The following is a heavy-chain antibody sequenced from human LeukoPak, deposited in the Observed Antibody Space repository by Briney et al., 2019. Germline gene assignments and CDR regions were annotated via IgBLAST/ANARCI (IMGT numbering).Heavy chain of an antibody. D-gene: IGHD6-6*01. CDR2: ISYDGGNK. CDR1: GFTFSRPA. CDR3: VSLGYSSSSVRY. J-gene: IGHJ4*02. Sequence: GRSLRLSCAASGFTFSRPAMHWVRQAPGKGLEWVAIISYDGGNKYYADSVKGRFTISRDNSKNTLYLQMNSLRAEDTAVYFCVSLGYSSSSVRYWGQGTLVTVSS. V-gene: IGHV3-30*04.